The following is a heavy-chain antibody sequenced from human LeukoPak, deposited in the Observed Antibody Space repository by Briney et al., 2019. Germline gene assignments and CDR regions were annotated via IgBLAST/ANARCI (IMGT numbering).Heavy chain of an antibody. Sequence: GGTLRLSCTASGFTFSNYGMNWVRQAPGKGLEWVSGIIPSGGTTYYADSVKGRFTISRDNAKNALYLQMDSRRVDDTAVYYCARGISGDKYYNYFMDAWGKGTTVTVSS. CDR2: IIPSGGTT. J-gene: IGHJ6*03. CDR1: GFTFSNYG. D-gene: IGHD7-27*01. V-gene: IGHV3-23*01. CDR3: ARGISGDKYYNYFMDA.